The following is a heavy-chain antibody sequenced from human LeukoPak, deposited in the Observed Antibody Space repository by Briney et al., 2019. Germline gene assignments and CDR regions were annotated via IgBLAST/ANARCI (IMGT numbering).Heavy chain of an antibody. J-gene: IGHJ4*02. CDR1: GGSISSGDYY. CDR3: ARAPGPFDY. Sequence: SETLSLTCTVSGGSISSGDYYWSWIRQPPGKGLEWIGYIYHSGSTYYNPSLKSRVIISVDRSKNQFSLKLSSVTAADTAVYYCARAPGPFDYWGQGTLVTVSS. CDR2: IYHSGST. V-gene: IGHV4-30-2*01.